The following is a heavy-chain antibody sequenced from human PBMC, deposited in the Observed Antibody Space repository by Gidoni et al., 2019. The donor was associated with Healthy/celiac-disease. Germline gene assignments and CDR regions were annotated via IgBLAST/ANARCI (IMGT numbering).Heavy chain of an antibody. CDR2: SNRKSG. D-gene: IGHD3-10*01. V-gene: IGHV1-2*02. CDR3: ARAKMVRGEESFDI. Sequence: HVQLLQSGAELKKPGSSVKVSCKASGYTFSGYYMHWVRQAPGQGLEWMGWSNRKSGDTSIRTAYMEVSRLRSDDTAVYDCARAKMVRGEESFDIWGQGTMVTVPS. CDR1: GYTFSGYY. J-gene: IGHJ3*02.